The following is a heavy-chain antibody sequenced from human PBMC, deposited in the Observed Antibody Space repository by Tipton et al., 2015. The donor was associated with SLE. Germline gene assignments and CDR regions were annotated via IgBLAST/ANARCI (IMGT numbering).Heavy chain of an antibody. V-gene: IGHV3-7*02. J-gene: IGHJ4*02. CDR1: GFTFSSYW. CDR3: ARPPYYDSSGASEYYFDY. CDR2: IKQDGSEK. D-gene: IGHD3-22*01. Sequence: SLRLSCAASGFTFSSYWMSWVRQAPGKGLEWVANIKQDGSEKYYVDSVKGRFTISRDNAKNSLYLQMNSLRAEDTAVYYCARPPYYDSSGASEYYFDYWGQGTLVTVSS.